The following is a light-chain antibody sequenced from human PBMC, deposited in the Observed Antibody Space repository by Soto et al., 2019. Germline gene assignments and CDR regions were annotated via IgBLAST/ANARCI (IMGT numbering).Light chain of an antibody. J-gene: IGLJ1*01. V-gene: IGLV2-14*01. Sequence: QSVLTQPASVSGSPGQSITISCTGSSSDIGAYDYVSWYQQRPVKAPKLMIFDVTNRPSGVSDRFSGSKSGNTASLTISGLQTEDEADYYCSSYTSSSTPYVFGTGTNSPS. CDR2: DVT. CDR1: SSDIGAYDY. CDR3: SSYTSSSTPYV.